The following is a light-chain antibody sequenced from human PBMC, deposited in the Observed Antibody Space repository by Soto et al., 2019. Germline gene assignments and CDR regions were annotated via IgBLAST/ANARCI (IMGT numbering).Light chain of an antibody. CDR1: QSVSSN. Sequence: EIVITQSPATLSVSPGERATLSCRASQSVSSNLAWYQQKPGQAPRLLIYGASTRATGIPARFSGSGSGTEFTLAISSLQSEDFAVYYCQQYNNWPPGATFGGGTKVDIK. CDR2: GAS. CDR3: QQYNNWPPGAT. J-gene: IGKJ4*01. V-gene: IGKV3-15*01.